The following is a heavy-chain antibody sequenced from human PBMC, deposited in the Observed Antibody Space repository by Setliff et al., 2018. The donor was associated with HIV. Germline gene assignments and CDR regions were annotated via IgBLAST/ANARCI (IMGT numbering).Heavy chain of an antibody. CDR1: GGSLSGDY. D-gene: IGHD6-19*01. V-gene: IGHV4-34*01. J-gene: IGHJ3*01. CDR2: INRRGVT. CDR3: ARVRPVASPGSSYDV. Sequence: SCAVYGGSLSGDYWSWIRQPPGKGPEWIGEINRRGVTNDNPSLQSRVTILVDTSKNQFSLKLFSVTAADTAVYYCARVRPVASPGSSYDVWGQGTMVTVSS.